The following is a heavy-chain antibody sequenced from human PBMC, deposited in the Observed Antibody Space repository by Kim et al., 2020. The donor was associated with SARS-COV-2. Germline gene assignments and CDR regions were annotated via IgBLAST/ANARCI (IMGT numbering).Heavy chain of an antibody. CDR1: GGSVSSGSYY. J-gene: IGHJ6*02. CDR2: IYYSGST. D-gene: IGHD3-10*01. CDR3: ARVSGLLWFGESTYYYGMDV. Sequence: SETLSLTCTVSGGSVSSGSYYWSWIRQPPGKGLEWIGYIYYSGSTNYNPSLKSRVTISVDTSKNQFSLKLSSVTAADTAVYYCARVSGLLWFGESTYYYGMDVWGQGTTVTVSS. V-gene: IGHV4-61*01.